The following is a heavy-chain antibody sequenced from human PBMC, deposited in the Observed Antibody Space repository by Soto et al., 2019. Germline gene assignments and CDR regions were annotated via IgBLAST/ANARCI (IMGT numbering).Heavy chain of an antibody. Sequence: DVRLAESGGGLVQPGGSLRLSCTTSGFSFASFAMTWVRQAPGKGLEWVATISGSDGKTYYADSVKGRFSISRDTSRNTLYLQMNSLPADDTAMYYCAKWSSLDYWGQGTPVTVSS. CDR1: GFSFASFA. J-gene: IGHJ4*02. CDR2: ISGSDGKT. V-gene: IGHV3-23*04. CDR3: AKWSSLDY. D-gene: IGHD3-10*01.